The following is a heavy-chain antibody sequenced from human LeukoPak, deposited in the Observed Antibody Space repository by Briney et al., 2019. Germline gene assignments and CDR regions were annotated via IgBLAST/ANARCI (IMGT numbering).Heavy chain of an antibody. CDR3: ASGYSSGWSTEDYYYGMDV. V-gene: IGHV1-69*04. D-gene: IGHD6-19*01. J-gene: IGHJ6*02. CDR1: GGTFSSYA. Sequence: GSSVKVSCKASGGTFSSYAISWVRQAPGQGREWMGRIIPFLGIANYAQKLQGRVTLTADKSTSTAYMELSSLRSEDTAVYYCASGYSSGWSTEDYYYGMDVWGQGTTVTVSS. CDR2: IIPFLGIA.